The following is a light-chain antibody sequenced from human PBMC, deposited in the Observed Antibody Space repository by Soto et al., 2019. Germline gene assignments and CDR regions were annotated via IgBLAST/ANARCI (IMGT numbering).Light chain of an antibody. V-gene: IGKV2-30*02. CDR3: IQGTHLPYT. Sequence: DVVMTQSPLSLPVTLGQPASISCRSTQSLVHSDGNTHLNWFQQRPGQSPRRLICKVSNRESGVPDRFSGSASGTDFTLKISRGEAEDVGVYYCIQGTHLPYTFGQGNKLEIK. J-gene: IGKJ2*01. CDR1: QSLVHSDGNTH. CDR2: KVS.